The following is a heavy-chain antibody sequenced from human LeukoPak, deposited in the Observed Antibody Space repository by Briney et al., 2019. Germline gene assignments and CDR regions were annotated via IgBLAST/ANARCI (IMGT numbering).Heavy chain of an antibody. J-gene: IGHJ4*02. CDR3: AKEGFGSGEGY. V-gene: IGHV3-74*01. D-gene: IGHD3-10*01. Sequence: PGGSLRLSCAASGFTFSNYWMHWVRQDPGKGLVWVSFINPDGSTTNYADSVKGRFTISRDNPKNTLYLQMNSLRAEDTAVYYCAKEGFGSGEGYWGQGTLVTVSS. CDR1: GFTFSNYW. CDR2: INPDGSTT.